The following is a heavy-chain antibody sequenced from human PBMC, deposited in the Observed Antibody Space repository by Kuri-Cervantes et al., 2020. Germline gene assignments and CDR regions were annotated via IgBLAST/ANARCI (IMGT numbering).Heavy chain of an antibody. D-gene: IGHD3-3*01. V-gene: IGHV3-7*01. J-gene: IGHJ4*02. CDR3: ARDSGFGIFGVVTYYFDY. Sequence: GESLKISCAASGFTFSSYWMTWVRQAPGKGLEWVANINQAGTDKYFGDSVKGRFTIARDNAQRSLYLEMNSLRAEDTAVYYCARDSGFGIFGVVTYYFDYWGQGTLVTVSS. CDR2: INQAGTDK. CDR1: GFTFSSYW.